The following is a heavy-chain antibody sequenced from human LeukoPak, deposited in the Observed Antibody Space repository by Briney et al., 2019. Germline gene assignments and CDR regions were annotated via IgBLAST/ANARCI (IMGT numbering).Heavy chain of an antibody. V-gene: IGHV4-39*01. CDR3: AGYSTSSFIFFDY. D-gene: IGHD6-6*01. CDR2: VSYLGST. J-gene: IGHJ4*02. CDR1: GASISSSGYY. Sequence: SETLSLTCTVSGASISSSGYYWGWIRQPPGKGLEWIGSVSYLGSTYYNPSLKSRVSIPVGTSNDQFSLKLRSVTAADTAVYYCAGYSTSSFIFFDYWGQGTLVTVSS.